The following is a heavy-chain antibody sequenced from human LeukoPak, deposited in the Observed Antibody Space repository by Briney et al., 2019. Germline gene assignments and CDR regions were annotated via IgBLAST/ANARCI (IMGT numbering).Heavy chain of an antibody. D-gene: IGHD1-1*01. Sequence: SETLSLTCAVYGGSFSGYYWSWIRQPPGKGLEWMGDIIHSGSTNYNPSLKSRVTITVDTSKNHFSLKLSTVTAADTAVYYCARGRQRGYFDNWGQGTLVTVSS. CDR2: IIHSGST. J-gene: IGHJ4*02. CDR1: GGSFSGYY. V-gene: IGHV4-34*01. CDR3: ARGRQRGYFDN.